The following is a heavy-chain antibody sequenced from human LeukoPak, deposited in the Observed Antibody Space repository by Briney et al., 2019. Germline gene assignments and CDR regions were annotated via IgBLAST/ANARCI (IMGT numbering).Heavy chain of an antibody. CDR2: INSDGSST. CDR1: GFTFNRYW. CDR3: AGDHCSSTSCLTFYYYMDV. J-gene: IGHJ6*03. V-gene: IGHV3-74*01. D-gene: IGHD2-2*01. Sequence: GGSLRLSCAASGFTFNRYWMHWVRQAPGKGLVWVSRINSDGSSTNYADSVKGRFTISRDNAKNTVYLQMNSLRAEDAAVYYCAGDHCSSTSCLTFYYYMDVWGKGTTVTISS.